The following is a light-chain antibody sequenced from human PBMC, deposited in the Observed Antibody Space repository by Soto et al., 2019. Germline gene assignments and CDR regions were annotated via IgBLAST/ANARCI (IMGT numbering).Light chain of an antibody. CDR2: GVS. J-gene: IGKJ4*01. Sequence: DIQMTQSPSTLSASVGDRVTITCRASQSISSWLAWYQQKPGKAPKLLIFGVSSLDNGVPSRFSGSGSGTEFTLTISSLQPDDFATYYCQQYRSDSGLTFGGGTKVEIK. CDR3: QQYRSDSGLT. V-gene: IGKV1-5*03. CDR1: QSISSW.